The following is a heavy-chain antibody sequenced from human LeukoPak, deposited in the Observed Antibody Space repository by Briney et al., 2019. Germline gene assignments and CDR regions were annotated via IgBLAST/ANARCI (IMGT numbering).Heavy chain of an antibody. Sequence: AAETLSLTCTVSGGSISSSSYYWGWIRQPPGKGLEWIGSIYYSGSTYYNPSLKNRVTISVDTSKNQFSLKLRSVTAADTAVYYCARIAYSGSYYFDCWGQGTLVTVSS. CDR1: GGSISSSSYY. J-gene: IGHJ4*02. D-gene: IGHD1-26*01. V-gene: IGHV4-39*07. CDR3: ARIAYSGSYYFDC. CDR2: IYYSGST.